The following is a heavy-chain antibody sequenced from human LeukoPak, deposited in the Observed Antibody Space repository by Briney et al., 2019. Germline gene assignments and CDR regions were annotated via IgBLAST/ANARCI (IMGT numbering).Heavy chain of an antibody. V-gene: IGHV3-21*01. CDR2: ISSSSSYI. J-gene: IGHJ4*02. CDR1: GFTFSSYS. Sequence: GGSLRLSCAASGFTFSSYSMNWVRQAPGKGLEWVSSISSSSSYIYYADSVKGRFTISRDNAKNSLYLQMNSLRAEDTAVHYCAREAYSSGWYGGFDYWGQGTLVTVSS. D-gene: IGHD6-19*01. CDR3: AREAYSSGWYGGFDY.